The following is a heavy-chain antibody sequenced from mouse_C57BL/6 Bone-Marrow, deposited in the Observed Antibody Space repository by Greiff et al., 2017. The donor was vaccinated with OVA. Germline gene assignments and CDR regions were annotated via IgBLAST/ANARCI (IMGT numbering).Heavy chain of an antibody. J-gene: IGHJ3*01. D-gene: IGHD3-2*02. V-gene: IGHV1-59*01. Sequence: VQLQQSGAELVRPGTSVKLSCKASGYTFTSYWMHWVKQRPGQGLEWIGVIDPSDSYTNYNQKFKGKATLTVDTSSSTAYMQLSSLTSEDSAVYYCARELRLRMAYWGQGTLVTVSA. CDR3: ARELRLRMAY. CDR2: IDPSDSYT. CDR1: GYTFTSYW.